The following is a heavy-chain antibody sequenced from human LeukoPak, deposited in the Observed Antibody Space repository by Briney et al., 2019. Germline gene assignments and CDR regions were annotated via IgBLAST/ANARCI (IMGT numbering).Heavy chain of an antibody. CDR1: GFTFSGSA. V-gene: IGHV3-73*01. Sequence: GGSLRLSCAASGFTFSGSAMHWVRQASGKGLEWVGRIRSKANSYATAYAASVKGRFTISRDDSKNTAYLQMNSLKTEDTAVYYCTRQQYSSGWYVFDYWGQGTLVTVSS. D-gene: IGHD6-19*01. CDR2: IRSKANSYAT. CDR3: TRQQYSSGWYVFDY. J-gene: IGHJ4*02.